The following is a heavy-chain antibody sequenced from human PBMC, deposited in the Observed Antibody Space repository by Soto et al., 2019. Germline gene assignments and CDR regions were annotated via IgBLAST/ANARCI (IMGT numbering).Heavy chain of an antibody. Sequence: GGSLRLSCAASGFTFSSYWMSWVRQAPGKGLEWVANIKQDGSEKNYVDSVKGRFTISRDNDKNSLYLQMNSLRAGDTAVYYCARERAVRAAAGDAFDIWGQGTMVTVSS. V-gene: IGHV3-7*01. J-gene: IGHJ3*02. CDR1: GFTFSSYW. CDR2: IKQDGSEK. D-gene: IGHD6-13*01. CDR3: ARERAVRAAAGDAFDI.